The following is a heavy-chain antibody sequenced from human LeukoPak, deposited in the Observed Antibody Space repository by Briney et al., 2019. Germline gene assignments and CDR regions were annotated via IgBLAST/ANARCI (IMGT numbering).Heavy chain of an antibody. J-gene: IGHJ4*02. CDR3: ARDLGTTVTTYLDY. CDR1: GFTFSNAW. Sequence: GGSLRLSCAASGFTFSNAWMSWVRQAPGKGLEWVSSISSSSSYIYYADSVKGRFTISRDNAKNSLYLQMNSLRAEDTAVYYCARDLGTTVTTYLDYWGQGTLVTVSS. D-gene: IGHD4-17*01. V-gene: IGHV3-21*01. CDR2: ISSSSSYI.